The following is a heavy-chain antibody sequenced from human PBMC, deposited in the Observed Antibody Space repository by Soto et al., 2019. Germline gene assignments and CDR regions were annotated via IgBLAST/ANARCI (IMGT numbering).Heavy chain of an antibody. J-gene: IGHJ4*02. Sequence: GGSLRLSCAVSGFTLSNVLMNWVRQAPGKGPEWVGLIKSESAGGTTEYAAPVKGRFTISRDDSENTLYLQMNSLKTEDTAVYYCSHGYAQYFESWGQGT. D-gene: IGHD5-18*01. V-gene: IGHV3-15*07. CDR2: IKSESAGGTT. CDR3: SHGYAQYFES. CDR1: GFTLSNVL.